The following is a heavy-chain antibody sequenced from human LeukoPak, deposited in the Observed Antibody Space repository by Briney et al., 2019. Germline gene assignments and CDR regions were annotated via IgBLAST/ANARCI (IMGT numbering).Heavy chain of an antibody. D-gene: IGHD1-26*01. J-gene: IGHJ4*02. CDR1: GFTFSNYG. CDR2: ISGDGGNT. CDR3: AYSGTYLYYFDY. Sequence: GGSLRLSCAASGFTFSNYGMSWVRQAPGKGLEWVSTISGDGGNTYYADSVKGRFTISRDNAKNTLHLQMDSLRAVDTAVYYCAYSGTYLYYFDYWGQGTLVTVSS. V-gene: IGHV3-23*01.